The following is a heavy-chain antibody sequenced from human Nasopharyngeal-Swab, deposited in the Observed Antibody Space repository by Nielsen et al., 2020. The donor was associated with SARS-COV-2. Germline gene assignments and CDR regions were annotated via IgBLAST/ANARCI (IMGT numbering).Heavy chain of an antibody. V-gene: IGHV1-69*13. D-gene: IGHD2-21*01. CDR2: IIIIFGTA. CDR3: ARPAIAEPYYYFYGMDV. Sequence: SVKVSCKASGGTFSSYAISWVRQAPGQGLEWMGGIIIIFGTANYAQKFQGRVTITADDSTSTAYMELSSLRSEDTAVYYCARPAIAEPYYYFYGMDVWGQGTTVTDS. CDR1: GGTFSSYA. J-gene: IGHJ6*02.